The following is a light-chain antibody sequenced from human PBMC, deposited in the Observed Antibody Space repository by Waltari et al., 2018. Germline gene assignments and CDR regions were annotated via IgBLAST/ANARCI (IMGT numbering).Light chain of an antibody. V-gene: IGLV2-14*01. CDR3: SSYTTSSAPGV. CDR1: DRDVVASDL. Sequence: QSALTQPPSVSGSPGPSIAISCPGTDRDVVASDLVPWYQQHPGKAPHLIIYEVSNRPSGISNRFSASKSGNTASLTISGLQAEDEADYYCSSYTTSSAPGVFGTGTRVTVL. CDR2: EVS. J-gene: IGLJ1*01.